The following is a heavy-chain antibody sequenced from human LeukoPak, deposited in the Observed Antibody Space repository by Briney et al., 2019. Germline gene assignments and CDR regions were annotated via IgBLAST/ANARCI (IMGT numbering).Heavy chain of an antibody. Sequence: ASVKVSCKASGYTFTGYYMHWVRQAPGQGLEWMGWINPNSGGTNYAQKFQGRVTMTRDTPISTAYMELSRLRSDDTAVYYCARERVMVRGVCYIHFDYWGQGTLVTVSS. CDR3: ARERVMVRGVCYIHFDY. V-gene: IGHV1-2*02. J-gene: IGHJ4*02. D-gene: IGHD3-10*01. CDR1: GYTFTGYY. CDR2: INPNSGGT.